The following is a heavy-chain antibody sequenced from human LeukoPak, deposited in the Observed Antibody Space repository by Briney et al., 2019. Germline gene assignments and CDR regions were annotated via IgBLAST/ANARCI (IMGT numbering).Heavy chain of an antibody. CDR2: INSDGSGT. D-gene: IGHD3-3*01. Sequence: GGSLRLSCAASGFTFSSYWMHWVRQAPGKGLVWVSRINSDGSGTSYADSVKGRFTISRDNAKNTLYLQMNSLRAEDTAVYYCARGPGYYDFWSGNYYYYGMDVWGQGTTVTVSS. J-gene: IGHJ6*02. CDR1: GFTFSSYW. V-gene: IGHV3-74*01. CDR3: ARGPGYYDFWSGNYYYYGMDV.